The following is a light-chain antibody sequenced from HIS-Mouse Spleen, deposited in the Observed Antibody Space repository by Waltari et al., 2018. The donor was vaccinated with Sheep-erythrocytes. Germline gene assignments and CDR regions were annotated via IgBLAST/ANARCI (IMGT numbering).Light chain of an antibody. J-gene: IGLJ3*02. Sequence: SYELTQPPSVSVSPGQTASITCSGDNLGDKYACWYQQKPGQSPVLVIYQDSKRPSGGPERFSGSNSGNTATLTISGTQAMDEADYYCQAWDSSTAWVFGGGTKLTVL. CDR2: QDS. CDR3: QAWDSSTAWV. V-gene: IGLV3-1*01. CDR1: NLGDKY.